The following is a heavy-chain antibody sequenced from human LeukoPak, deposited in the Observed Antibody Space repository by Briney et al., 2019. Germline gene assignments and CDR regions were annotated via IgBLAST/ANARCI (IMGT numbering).Heavy chain of an antibody. J-gene: IGHJ4*02. Sequence: SVKVSCKASGGTSSSYAISWVRQAPGQGLEWMGGIIPIFGTANYAQKFQGRVTITTDESTSTAYMELSSLRSEDTAVYYCARGSRDSSGYYPYYFDYWGQGTLVTVSS. V-gene: IGHV1-69*05. CDR1: GGTSSSYA. CDR3: ARGSRDSSGYYPYYFDY. CDR2: IIPIFGTA. D-gene: IGHD3-22*01.